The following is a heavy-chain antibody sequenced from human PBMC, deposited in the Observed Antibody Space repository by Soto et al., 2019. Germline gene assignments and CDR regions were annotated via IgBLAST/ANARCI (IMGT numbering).Heavy chain of an antibody. J-gene: IGHJ6*02. CDR3: ARGILYDFWSGYYFDDYGMDV. CDR1: GYTFTSYD. D-gene: IGHD3-3*01. V-gene: IGHV1-8*01. CDR2: MNPNSGNT. Sequence: ASVKVSCKASGYTFTSYDINWVRQATVQGLEWMGWMNPNSGNTGYAQKFQGRVTMTRNTSISTAYMELSSLRSEDTAVYYCARGILYDFWSGYYFDDYGMDVWGQGTTVTVSS.